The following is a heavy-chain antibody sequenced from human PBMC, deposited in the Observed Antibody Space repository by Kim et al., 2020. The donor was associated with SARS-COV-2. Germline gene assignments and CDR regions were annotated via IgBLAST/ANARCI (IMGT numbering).Heavy chain of an antibody. CDR2: INPNSGCT. J-gene: IGHJ6*01. CDR1: GYTFSGYD. D-gene: IGHD6-19*01. Sequence: ASVKVSCNTSGYTFSGYDMHWVRQAPGQRPQWMGWINPNSGCTNYAQKFQGWVTITRDTSFNTVYMELSSLRPDDTAVYYCVRARFAVAGPPTIVCNYY. CDR3: VRARFAVAGPPTIVCNYY. V-gene: IGHV1-2*04.